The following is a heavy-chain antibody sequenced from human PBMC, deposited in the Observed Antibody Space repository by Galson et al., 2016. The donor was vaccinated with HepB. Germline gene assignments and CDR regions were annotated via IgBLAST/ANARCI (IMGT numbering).Heavy chain of an antibody. J-gene: IGHJ6*02. CDR3: ARDLYFYGAGGYIPAYGLDV. V-gene: IGHV3-33*01. Sequence: SLRLSCAASGFTFSHYGMHWVRQTPGKGLEWMAVIWYAGMSAHNADASPKYYAESVKCRFTISRDNSNNTVFLQMNGLRAEDTAVYYCARDLYFYGAGGYIPAYGLDVWGQGTTVTVS. D-gene: IGHD3-10*01. CDR1: GFTFSHYG. CDR2: IWYAGMSAHNADASPK.